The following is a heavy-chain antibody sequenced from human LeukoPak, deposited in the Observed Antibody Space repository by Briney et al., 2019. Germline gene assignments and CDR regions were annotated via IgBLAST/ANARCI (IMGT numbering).Heavy chain of an antibody. J-gene: IGHJ3*02. CDR1: GYTLTELS. D-gene: IGHD1-26*01. CDR3: AKDLAGATTWGPPDAFDI. CDR2: FDPEDGET. Sequence: ASVKVSCKVSGYTLTELSMHWVRQAPGKGLEWMGGFDPEDGETIYAQKFQGRVTMTEDTSTDTAYMELSSLRSEDTAVYYCAKDLAGATTWGPPDAFDIWGQGTMVTVSS. V-gene: IGHV1-24*01.